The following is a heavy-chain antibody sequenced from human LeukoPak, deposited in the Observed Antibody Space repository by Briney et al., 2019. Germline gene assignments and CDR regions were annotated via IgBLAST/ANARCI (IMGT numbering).Heavy chain of an antibody. CDR3: ARKYCSGGSCYGFAFDI. D-gene: IGHD2-15*01. J-gene: IGHJ3*02. CDR1: GYIFTTYG. CDR2: ISVYNDNT. Sequence: ASVKVSCKASGYIFTTYGITWVRQAPGQGLEWMGWISVYNDNTYYSQKLQGRVTMTTDTSTSTAYMELRSLRSDDTAVYYCARKYCSGGSCYGFAFDIWGQGAMVTVSS. V-gene: IGHV1-18*01.